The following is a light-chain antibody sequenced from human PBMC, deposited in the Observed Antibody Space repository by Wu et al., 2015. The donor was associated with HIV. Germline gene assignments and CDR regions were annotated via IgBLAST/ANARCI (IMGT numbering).Light chain of an antibody. V-gene: IGKV3-20*01. Sequence: IVLTQSPGTLSLSPGERATLSCRASQRVNSYYLAWYQQKFGQAPRLLIYGSSIRATGIPDRFSGSGSGTDFSLTISRLEPEDSAVYYCHQYGSALPYTFGQGTKVEI. CDR1: QRVNSYY. J-gene: IGKJ2*01. CDR3: HQYGSALPYT. CDR2: GSS.